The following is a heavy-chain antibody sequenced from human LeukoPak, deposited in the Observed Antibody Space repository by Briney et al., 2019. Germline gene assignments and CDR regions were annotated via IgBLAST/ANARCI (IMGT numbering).Heavy chain of an antibody. Sequence: GGSLRLSCAASGFTFDDYAMHWVRQAPGKGLEWVSGISWNSGSTGYADSVKGRFTVSRDNAKNSLYLQMNSLRAEDTALYYCAKGRGSSSSSATDYWGQGTLVTVSS. V-gene: IGHV3-9*01. D-gene: IGHD6-6*01. CDR1: GFTFDDYA. CDR3: AKGRGSSSSSATDY. J-gene: IGHJ4*02. CDR2: ISWNSGST.